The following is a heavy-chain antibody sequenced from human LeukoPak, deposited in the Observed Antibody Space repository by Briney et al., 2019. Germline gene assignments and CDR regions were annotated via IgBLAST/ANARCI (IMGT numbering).Heavy chain of an antibody. CDR2: ISMSGGST. CDR3: AVHRSGSGNYYIPLFDY. Sequence: GGSLRLFCAASGFTFSNYVLSWVRQSPGKGLEWVSLISMSGGSTYYADSVKGRFTISRDNSRNTLYLQMNSLRAEDTAVYYCAVHRSGSGNYYIPLFDYWGPGTLVTVSS. CDR1: GFTFSNYV. V-gene: IGHV3-23*01. D-gene: IGHD3-10*01. J-gene: IGHJ4*02.